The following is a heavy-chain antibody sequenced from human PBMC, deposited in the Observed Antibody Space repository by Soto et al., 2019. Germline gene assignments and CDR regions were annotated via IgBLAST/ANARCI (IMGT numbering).Heavy chain of an antibody. V-gene: IGHV4-39*01. D-gene: IGHD2-15*01. CDR1: GGSISSSSSY. CDR3: ASLFVVVVRYGMDV. Sequence: QLQLQESGPGLVKPSETLSLTCTVSGGSISSSSSYWGWIRQPPGKGLEWIGSIYYSGSTYYNPSLKSRVTISVDTSKNQFSLELSSVTAAVTAVYYCASLFVVVVRYGMDVWGQGTTVTVSS. CDR2: IYYSGST. J-gene: IGHJ6*02.